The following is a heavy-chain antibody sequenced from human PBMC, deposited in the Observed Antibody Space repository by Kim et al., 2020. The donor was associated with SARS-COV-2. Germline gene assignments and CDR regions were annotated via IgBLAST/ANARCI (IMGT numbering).Heavy chain of an antibody. V-gene: IGHV4-4*02. Sequence: STNYNPSLKSRVTISVDKSKNQFSLKLSSVTAADTAVYYCASLRAGFRGDVWGKGTTVTVSS. D-gene: IGHD3-10*01. CDR3: ASLRAGFRGDV. CDR2: ST. J-gene: IGHJ6*04.